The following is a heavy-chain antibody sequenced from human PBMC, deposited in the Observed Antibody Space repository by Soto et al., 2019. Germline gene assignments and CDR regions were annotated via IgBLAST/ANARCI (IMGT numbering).Heavy chain of an antibody. CDR2: IYYSGST. J-gene: IGHJ5*02. CDR3: ARGEVPESSSWHPFDP. CDR1: GDSISSNNNY. V-gene: IGHV4-30-4*01. D-gene: IGHD6-13*01. Sequence: SETLSLTCTVSGDSISSNNNYWSWIRQPPGEGLEWIGYIYYSGSTYYNPSLKSRVTISVDTSKNQFSLKVTSVSAADTAVYYCARGEVPESSSWHPFDPWGQGTLVTGSS.